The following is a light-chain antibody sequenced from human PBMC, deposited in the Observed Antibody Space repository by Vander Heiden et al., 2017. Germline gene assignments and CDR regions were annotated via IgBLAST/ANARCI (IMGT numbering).Light chain of an antibody. Sequence: SQMTQSPSSLSASVADRVTIACRASQGISSWLAWYQKKTEKAPKLLIYKASSSESGVPSRFSASGAGTEFTLTISTLQPDDFATYYCQQYNSYPTFGQGTKVEIK. CDR3: QQYNSYPT. J-gene: IGKJ1*01. CDR1: QGISSW. CDR2: KAS. V-gene: IGKV1-5*03.